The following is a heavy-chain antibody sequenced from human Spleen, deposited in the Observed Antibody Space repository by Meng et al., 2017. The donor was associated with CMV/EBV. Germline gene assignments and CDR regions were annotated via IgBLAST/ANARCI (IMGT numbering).Heavy chain of an antibody. D-gene: IGHD6-13*01. J-gene: IGHJ4*02. Sequence: GGSLRLSCAASGFTFSSFGMYWVRQAPGKGLEWVAFIRYDGGNTQHVDSVKGRFTISRDNSKNTLFLQMNSLRVEDTAVYYCAKHRGSSWFRDYFENWGQGSLVTVSS. V-gene: IGHV3-30*02. CDR3: AKHRGSSWFRDYFEN. CDR1: GFTFSSFG. CDR2: IRYDGGNT.